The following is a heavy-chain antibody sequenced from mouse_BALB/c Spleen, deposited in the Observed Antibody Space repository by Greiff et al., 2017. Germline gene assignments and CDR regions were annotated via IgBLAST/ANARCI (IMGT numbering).Heavy chain of an antibody. Sequence: EVKLVESGAELVRSGASVKLSCTASGFNIKDYYMHWVKQRPEQGLEWIGWIDPENGDTEYAPKFQGKATMTADTSSNTAYLQLSSLTSEDTAVYYCNPPHRDDDGFAYWGQGTLVTVAA. V-gene: IGHV14-4*02. D-gene: IGHD2-14*01. CDR1: GFNIKDYY. CDR3: NPPHRDDDGFAY. CDR2: IDPENGDT. J-gene: IGHJ3*01.